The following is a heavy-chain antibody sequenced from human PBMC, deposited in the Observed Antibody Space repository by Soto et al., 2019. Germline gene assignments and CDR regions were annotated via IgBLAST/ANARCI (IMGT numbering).Heavy chain of an antibody. CDR3: ARVGGDDFGDSGGFDY. D-gene: IGHD4-17*01. CDR1: GGSIRGYF. J-gene: IGHJ4*02. V-gene: IGHV4-59*01. Sequence: PSETLSLTCTVSGGSIRGYFWTWIRQPPGKGLEWIGYIYYSGRTNYNPSLKSRVSISVDTSKNHFPLQLRSVTAADTAVYYCARVGGDDFGDSGGFDYWGQGTLVTVSS. CDR2: IYYSGRT.